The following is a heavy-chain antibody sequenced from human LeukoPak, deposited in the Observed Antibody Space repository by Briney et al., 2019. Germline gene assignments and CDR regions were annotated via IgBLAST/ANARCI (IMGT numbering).Heavy chain of an antibody. CDR2: IYSSGSA. CDR1: GGSISPYY. V-gene: IGHV4-59*08. CDR3: ARMGGYSGYATH. Sequence: SETLSLTCTVSGGSISPYYWSWIRQPPGKGLEWIGYIYSSGSANYNPSLKSRVTISVDTSKNQFSLKLSSATAADTAVYYCARMGGYSGYATHWGQGTLVTVSS. J-gene: IGHJ4*02. D-gene: IGHD5-12*01.